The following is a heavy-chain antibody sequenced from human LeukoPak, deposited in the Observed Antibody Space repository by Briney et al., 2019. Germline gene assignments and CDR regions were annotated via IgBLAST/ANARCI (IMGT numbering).Heavy chain of an antibody. CDR2: INEDGSAK. CDR3: AKVPRDSDCY. D-gene: IGHD2-21*02. V-gene: IGHV3-7*01. CDR1: GGTFSAYW. J-gene: IGHJ4*02. Sequence: PGGSLRLSCAVSGGTFSAYWMAWVRQSPGKGLEWVAEINEDGSAKYYVDSMKGRFTISRDNAKNSLYLQMNSLGAEDTAVYYCAKVPRDSDCYWGQGTLVTVSS.